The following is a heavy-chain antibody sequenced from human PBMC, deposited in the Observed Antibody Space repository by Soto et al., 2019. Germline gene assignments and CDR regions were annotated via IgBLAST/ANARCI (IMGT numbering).Heavy chain of an antibody. CDR1: GFTFSSYS. V-gene: IGHV3-48*02. CDR3: ARGITMIVVVPRRAFDI. CDR2: ISSSSSTI. Sequence: PGGSLRLSCAASGFTFSSYSMNWVRQAPGKGLEWVSSISSSSSTIYYADSVKGRFTISRDNAKNSLYLQMNSLRDEDTAVYYCARGITMIVVVPRRAFDIWGQGTMVTVSS. J-gene: IGHJ3*02. D-gene: IGHD3-22*01.